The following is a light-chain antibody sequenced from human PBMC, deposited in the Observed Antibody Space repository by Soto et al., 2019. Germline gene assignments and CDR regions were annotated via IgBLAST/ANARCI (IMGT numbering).Light chain of an antibody. CDR1: SSNIGSNT. Sequence: QPVLTQPPSASGTPGQRVTISCSGSSSNIGSNTVNWYQQLPGTAPKLLIYSHNQRPSGVPDRFSGSQSGTSASLAISGLQSEDEADYYCVAWDDSLNGYVFGTGTKLTVL. J-gene: IGLJ1*01. CDR2: SHN. CDR3: VAWDDSLNGYV. V-gene: IGLV1-44*01.